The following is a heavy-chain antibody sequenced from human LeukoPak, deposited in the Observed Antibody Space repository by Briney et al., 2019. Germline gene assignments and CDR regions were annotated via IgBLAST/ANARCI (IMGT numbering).Heavy chain of an antibody. Sequence: GGSLRLSCAASGFTFSSYWMHWVRQAPGKGLVWVSRIDNYGSSTRYADSVKGRFTISRDSAKNTLYLQMNSLRAEHTAVYYSVRVGYSGGDYSSAWYFDLWGRGTLVTVSS. CDR3: VRVGYSGGDYSSAWYFDL. D-gene: IGHD2-21*02. V-gene: IGHV3-74*01. CDR1: GFTFSSYW. CDR2: IDNYGSST. J-gene: IGHJ2*01.